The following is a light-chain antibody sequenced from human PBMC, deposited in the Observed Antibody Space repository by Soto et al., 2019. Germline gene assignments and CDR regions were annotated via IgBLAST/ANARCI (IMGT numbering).Light chain of an antibody. CDR1: ESVSSN. V-gene: IGKV3-15*01. J-gene: IGKJ1*01. Sequence: EIVMTQSPATLSVSPGERATLSCRASESVSSNLAWYQQKPGQAPRLLIYGASTRAAGIPARISGSGSGTEFTLTISSLQSEDFATYSCQQSYSTTWTFGQGTKVDIK. CDR3: QQSYSTTWT. CDR2: GAS.